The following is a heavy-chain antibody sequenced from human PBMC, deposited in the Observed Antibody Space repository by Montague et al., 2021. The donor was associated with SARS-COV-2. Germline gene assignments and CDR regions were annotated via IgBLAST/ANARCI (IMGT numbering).Heavy chain of an antibody. CDR1: GDSITSNYW. V-gene: IGHV4-4*02. D-gene: IGHD3-16*01. J-gene: IGHJ4*02. Sequence: SETLSLTCNVSGDSITSNYWWSWLRQPPGKGLEWIGEIYHTGSNNFNPSLKSRVIMSVDKSKKFFSLSLRSVTAADTATYYCARDGGQRFRAFESWGQGTLVTISS. CDR2: IYHTGSN. CDR3: ARDGGQRFRAFES.